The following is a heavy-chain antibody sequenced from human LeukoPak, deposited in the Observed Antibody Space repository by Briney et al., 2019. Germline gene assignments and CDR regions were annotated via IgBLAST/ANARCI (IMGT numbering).Heavy chain of an antibody. Sequence: GASVKVSCKASGYTFSRYGISWVRQAPGQGLEWMGWISAYNGNAKYAQKFQDRVTVTTDTSTSTAYMELRSLRSDDTAVYYCARDWVYYQLNFYGMDVWGQGTTVTVS. CDR3: ARDWVYYQLNFYGMDV. J-gene: IGHJ6*02. CDR1: GYTFSRYG. CDR2: ISAYNGNA. V-gene: IGHV1-18*01. D-gene: IGHD2-2*01.